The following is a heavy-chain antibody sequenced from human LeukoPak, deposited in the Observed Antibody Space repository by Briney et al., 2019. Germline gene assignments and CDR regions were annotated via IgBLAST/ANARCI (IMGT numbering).Heavy chain of an antibody. CDR2: ISGSGYYT. J-gene: IGHJ6*03. CDR3: AKDGSWGDYYFYFYMDV. V-gene: IGHV3-23*01. D-gene: IGHD3-16*01. Sequence: GGSLRLSCEASGSGFTFGNFALSWVRQAPGKGLEWVSGISGSGYYTYYADSVKGWFTISRDNSKNTLYIQMNSLRAEDTAVYYCAKDGSWGDYYFYFYMDVWGTGTTVTVSS. CDR1: GSGFTFGNFA.